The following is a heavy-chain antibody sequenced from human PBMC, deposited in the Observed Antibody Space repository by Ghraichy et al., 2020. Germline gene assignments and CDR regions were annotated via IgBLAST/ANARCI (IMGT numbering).Heavy chain of an antibody. J-gene: IGHJ2*01. CDR1: GGSISSYY. CDR2: IYYSGST. Sequence: SETLSLTCTVSGGSISSYYWSWIRQPPGKGLEWIGYIYYSGSTNYNPSLKSRVTISVDTSKNQFSLKLSSVTAADTAVYYCARRRVATIFENPYWYFDLWGRGTLVTVSS. V-gene: IGHV4-59*08. D-gene: IGHD5-12*01. CDR3: ARRRVATIFENPYWYFDL.